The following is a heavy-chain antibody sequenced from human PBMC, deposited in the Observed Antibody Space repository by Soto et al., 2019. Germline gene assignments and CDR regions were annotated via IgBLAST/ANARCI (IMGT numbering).Heavy chain of an antibody. CDR2: INHSGST. CDR3: ARRGIAARGYYYYYGMDV. CDR1: GGSFSGYY. J-gene: IGHJ6*02. Sequence: SETLSLTCAVYGGSFSGYYWSWIRQPPGKGLEWIGEINHSGSTNYNPSLKSRVTISVDTSKNQFSLKLSSVTAADTAVYYCARRGIAARGYYYYYGMDVWGQGTTVTVSS. V-gene: IGHV4-34*01. D-gene: IGHD6-6*01.